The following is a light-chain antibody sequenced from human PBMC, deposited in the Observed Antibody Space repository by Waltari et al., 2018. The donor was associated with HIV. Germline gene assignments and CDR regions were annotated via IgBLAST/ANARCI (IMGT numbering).Light chain of an antibody. J-gene: IGLJ2*01. CDR2: EVT. V-gene: IGLV2-14*01. CDR1: SSDVGGYNY. CDR3: TSYTSAATVV. Sequence: QSALTQPASVSGSPGQSIPISCTGTSSDVGGYNYVSWYQQHPGKATKVRSYEVTKRPSGVSNRLAGSKSGNTAYLTISGLQGEDVADYYCTSYTSAATVVFGGGTKLTVL.